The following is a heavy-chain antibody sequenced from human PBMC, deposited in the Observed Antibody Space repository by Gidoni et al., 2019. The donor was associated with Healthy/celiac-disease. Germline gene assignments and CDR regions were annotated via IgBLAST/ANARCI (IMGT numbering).Heavy chain of an antibody. CDR1: GFTFSSYS. V-gene: IGHV3-48*04. CDR2: ISSSSRTI. J-gene: IGHJ4*02. Sequence: EVQLVESGGGLVQPGGSLRLSCAASGFTFSSYSMNWVRQAPGKGLEWVSYISSSSRTIYYADSVKGRFTISRDNAKNSLYLQMNSLRAEDTAVYYCARGDTANDYWGQGTLVTVSS. D-gene: IGHD5-18*01. CDR3: ARGDTANDY.